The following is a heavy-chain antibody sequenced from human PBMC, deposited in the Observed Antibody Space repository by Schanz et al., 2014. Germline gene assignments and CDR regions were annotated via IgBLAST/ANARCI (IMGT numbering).Heavy chain of an antibody. Sequence: QVQLVESGGGVVQPGGSLRLSCAASGFIFSNYGMHWVRQAPGEGLEWVAVIWADGSGKYYADAVKGRFTISRDSTKNTQNRQMNSLRAEHTAVDYCARYLERYGGGGGGFDTWGQGTLVTVSS. V-gene: IGHV3-33*01. J-gene: IGHJ5*02. D-gene: IGHD2-21*01. CDR1: GFIFSNYG. CDR2: IWADGSGK. CDR3: ARYLERYGGGGGGFDT.